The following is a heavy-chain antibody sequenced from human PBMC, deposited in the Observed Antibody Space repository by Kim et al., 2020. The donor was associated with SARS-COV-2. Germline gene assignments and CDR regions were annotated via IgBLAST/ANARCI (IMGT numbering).Heavy chain of an antibody. D-gene: IGHD1-20*01. CDR3: ARHVYFDY. V-gene: IGHV4-59*08. CDR2: NP. J-gene: IGHJ4*02. Sequence: NPNYNPSQKSTDTISVDTYTNQFSLKLSSVTAEDTAVYYCARHVYFDYWGQGTLVTVSS.